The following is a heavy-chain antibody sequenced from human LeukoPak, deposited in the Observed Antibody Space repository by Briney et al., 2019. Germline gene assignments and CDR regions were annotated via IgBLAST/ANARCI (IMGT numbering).Heavy chain of an antibody. D-gene: IGHD6-19*01. CDR2: IIPMFPTA. V-gene: IGHV1-69*13. Sequence: GASVKVSCKASGGTFSTYTFSWVRQAPGQGLQWVGGIIPMFPTANYAQKFQGRVTITADESTSTAYMELSSLRSEDTAVYYCARAEISSGFFDPWGQGTLVTVSS. J-gene: IGHJ5*02. CDR3: ARAEISSGFFDP. CDR1: GGTFSTYT.